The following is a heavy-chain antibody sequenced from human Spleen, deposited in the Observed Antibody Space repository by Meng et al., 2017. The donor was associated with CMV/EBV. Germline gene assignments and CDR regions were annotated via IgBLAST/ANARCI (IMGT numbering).Heavy chain of an antibody. CDR3: ARGDTIFGLFDY. CDR1: GYTFTGYY. D-gene: IGHD3-3*01. CDR2: INPNSGGT. V-gene: IGHV1-2*02. Sequence: CKASGYTFTGYYMHWVRQAPGQGLEWMGWINPNSGGTNYAQKFQGRVTMTRDTSISTAYMELSRLRSDDTAVYYCARGDTIFGLFDYWGQGTLVTVSS. J-gene: IGHJ4*02.